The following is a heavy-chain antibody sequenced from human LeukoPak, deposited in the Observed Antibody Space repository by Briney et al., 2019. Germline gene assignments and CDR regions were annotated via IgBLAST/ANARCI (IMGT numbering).Heavy chain of an antibody. D-gene: IGHD6-19*01. Sequence: SETLSLTCTVSGGSISSDYWNWIRQPPGRGLEWIGCIFHSGSTKYNPSLMSRVTISLDTSKNHLSLKVSSVTAADTAVYYCARGDSSASNCFDPWGQGTLVTVSS. V-gene: IGHV4-59*01. CDR1: GGSISSDY. CDR3: ARGDSSASNCFDP. J-gene: IGHJ5*02. CDR2: IFHSGST.